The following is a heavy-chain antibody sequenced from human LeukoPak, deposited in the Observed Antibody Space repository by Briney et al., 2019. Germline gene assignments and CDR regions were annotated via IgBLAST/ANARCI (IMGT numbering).Heavy chain of an antibody. CDR2: ISSSGSPI. V-gene: IGHV3-48*03. CDR3: ASEGGTIVWFDAFDI. Sequence: GGSLRLSCVASGFTFSDYEMNWVRQAPGKGLEWVSYISSSGSPIYYADSVKGRFTISRDNAKNSLYLQMNSLRAEDTAVYYCASEGGTIVWFDAFDIWGQGTMVTVSS. D-gene: IGHD3-9*01. J-gene: IGHJ3*02. CDR1: GFTFSDYE.